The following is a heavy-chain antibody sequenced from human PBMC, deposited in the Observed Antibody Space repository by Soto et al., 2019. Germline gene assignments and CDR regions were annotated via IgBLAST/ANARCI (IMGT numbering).Heavy chain of an antibody. CDR2: IYWDDDK. D-gene: IGHD4-17*01. CDR1: GFSLTTAGVG. V-gene: IGHV2-5*02. J-gene: IGHJ4*02. CDR3: ALHLTAVGDFDS. Sequence: QITLRESGPTLVKPTQTLTLTCTFSGFSLTTAGVGVGWIRQPPGKALEWLALIYWDDDKRYRPSLKSRLTITKDTTKNQVVLTMTNMDPVEAATYYCALHLTAVGDFDSWGQGTLVTVSS.